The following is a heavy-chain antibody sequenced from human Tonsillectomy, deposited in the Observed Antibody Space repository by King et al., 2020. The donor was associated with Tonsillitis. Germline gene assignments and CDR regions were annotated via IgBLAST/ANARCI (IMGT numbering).Heavy chain of an antibody. Sequence: VQLVESGGGLVQPGGSLRLSCAASRFTFSSYAMSWVRHAPGKGREWVSAFMGSGVGKYYADSVKGRFTISRDNSKNTLYLQMNSLRAEDTAVYYCATVTKYYDSYMDVWGKGTTVTVSS. D-gene: IGHD3-3*01. J-gene: IGHJ6*03. CDR2: FMGSGVGK. V-gene: IGHV3-23*04. CDR1: RFTFSSYA. CDR3: ATVTKYYDSYMDV.